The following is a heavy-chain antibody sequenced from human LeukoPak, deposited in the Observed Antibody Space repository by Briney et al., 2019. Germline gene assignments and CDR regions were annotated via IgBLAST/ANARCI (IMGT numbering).Heavy chain of an antibody. J-gene: IGHJ2*01. CDR2: IYYSGST. CDR3: ARHYGDYWYFDL. V-gene: IGHV4-39*01. Sequence: SETPSLTCTVSGGSISSGGYYWRWIRQPPGKGLEWIGSIYYSGSTYYNPSLKSRVTISVDTSKNQFSLKLSSVTAADTAVYYCARHYGDYWYFDLWGRGTLVTVSS. CDR1: GGSISSGGYY. D-gene: IGHD4-17*01.